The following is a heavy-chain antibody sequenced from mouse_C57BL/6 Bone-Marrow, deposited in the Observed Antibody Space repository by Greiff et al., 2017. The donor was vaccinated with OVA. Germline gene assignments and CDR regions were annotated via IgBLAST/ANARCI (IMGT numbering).Heavy chain of an antibody. J-gene: IGHJ2*01. V-gene: IGHV1-26*01. D-gene: IGHD4-1*01. Sequence: EVQLQQSGPELVKPGASVKISCKASGYTFTDYYMNWVKQSHGKSLEWIGDINPNNGGTSYNQKFKGKATLTVDKSSSTAYMELRSLTSEDSAVYYCAREGLGHYFDYWGQGTTLTVSS. CDR2: INPNNGGT. CDR3: AREGLGHYFDY. CDR1: GYTFTDYY.